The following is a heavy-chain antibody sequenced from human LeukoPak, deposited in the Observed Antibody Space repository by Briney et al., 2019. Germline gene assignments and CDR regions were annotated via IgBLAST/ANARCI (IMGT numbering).Heavy chain of an antibody. CDR1: GGTFSSYA. CDR3: ACPSYGSGSYEHDAFDI. D-gene: IGHD3-10*01. Sequence: SVKVSCKASGGTFSSYAISWVRQAPGQGLEWMGGIIPIFGTANYAQKFQGRVTITTDESTSTAYMELSSLRSEDTAVYYCACPSYGSGSYEHDAFDIWGQGTMVTVSS. V-gene: IGHV1-69*05. J-gene: IGHJ3*02. CDR2: IIPIFGTA.